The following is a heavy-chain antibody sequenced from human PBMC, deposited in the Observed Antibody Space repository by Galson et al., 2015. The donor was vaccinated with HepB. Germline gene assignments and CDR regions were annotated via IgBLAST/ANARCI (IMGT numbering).Heavy chain of an antibody. CDR3: ARAGADQLPLYYYYYYMDV. V-gene: IGHV1-69*13. D-gene: IGHD2-2*01. CDR1: GGTFSSYA. Sequence: SVKASCKASGGTFSSYAISWVRQAPGQGLEWMGGIIPIFGTANYAQKFQGRVTITADESTSTAYMELSSLRSEDTAVYYCARAGADQLPLYYYYYYMDVWGKGTTVTVSS. CDR2: IIPIFGTA. J-gene: IGHJ6*03.